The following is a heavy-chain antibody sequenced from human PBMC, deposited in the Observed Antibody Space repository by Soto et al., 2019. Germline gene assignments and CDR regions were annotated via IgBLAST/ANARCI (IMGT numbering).Heavy chain of an antibody. CDR2: VSYDGSDK. CDR1: GFTFSRYA. CDR3: ARDFGDYESYYYGMDV. V-gene: IGHV3-30*01. J-gene: IGHJ6*02. D-gene: IGHD4-17*01. Sequence: QVQLVESGGGVVQPGRSLRLSCAASGFTFSRYAIHWVRQAPGKGLEWVAVVSYDGSDKFYADSVKGRFTISRDNSENTLYLQMNSPKPEDTAVYYCARDFGDYESYYYGMDVWGQGTTVTVSS.